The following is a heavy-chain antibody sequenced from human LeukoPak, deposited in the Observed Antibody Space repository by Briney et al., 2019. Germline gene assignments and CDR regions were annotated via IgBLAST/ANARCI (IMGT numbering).Heavy chain of an antibody. V-gene: IGHV3-15*01. D-gene: IGHD3-10*01. CDR1: GFNFNDAW. CDR3: AGLGFGDFSASDN. CDR2: IKSKVYSATA. Sequence: GGSLRLSCAASGFNFNDAWMDWVRQVPGKGLEWVGRIKSKVYSATADYAAPVMGRFTISRDDSKSTLYLQMNSLKIEDTAVYYCAGLGFGDFSASDNWGQGTLV. J-gene: IGHJ4*02.